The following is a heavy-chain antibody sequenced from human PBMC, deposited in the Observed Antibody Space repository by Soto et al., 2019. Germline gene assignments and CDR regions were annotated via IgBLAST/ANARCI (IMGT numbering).Heavy chain of an antibody. Sequence: ASVKVSCKASGYTFTSYYMHWVRQAPGQGLEWMGIINPSGGSTSYAQKFQGRVTITADKSTSTAYMELSSLRSEDTAVYYCARDDYVSGGYFHWGQGTLVIVSS. D-gene: IGHD3-10*01. CDR2: INPSGGST. V-gene: IGHV1-46*01. CDR1: GYTFTSYY. J-gene: IGHJ4*02. CDR3: ARDDYVSGGYFH.